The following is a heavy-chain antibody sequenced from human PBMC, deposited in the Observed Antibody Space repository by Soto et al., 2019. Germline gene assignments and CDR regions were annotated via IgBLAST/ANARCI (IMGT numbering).Heavy chain of an antibody. Sequence: PSETLCVTYTVSGGSISSYYWSWIRQPPGKGLEWIGYIYYSGSTNYNPSLKSRVTISVDTSKNQFSLKLSSVTAADTAVYYCAREKYSQLYNRFAPWGQGTQVTV. D-gene: IGHD6-6*01. J-gene: IGHJ5*02. V-gene: IGHV4-59*01. CDR1: GGSISSYY. CDR2: IYYSGST. CDR3: AREKYSQLYNRFAP.